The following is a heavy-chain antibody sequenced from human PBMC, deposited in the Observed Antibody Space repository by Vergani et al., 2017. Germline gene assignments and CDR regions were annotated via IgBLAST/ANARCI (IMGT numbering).Heavy chain of an antibody. D-gene: IGHD6-13*01. CDR1: GYTFTNYG. CDR3: ARESHVCSCWFFEY. Sequence: QVQLVQSGAEVKKPGASVRVSCKASGYTFTNYGVSWVRQAPGQGLEWMGWISAYNGNTNYAQKLQGRVTMTTDTSTSTVYMELRSLRSDDTAVYYCARESHVCSCWFFEYWGQGTLVTVSS. J-gene: IGHJ4*02. V-gene: IGHV1-18*01. CDR2: ISAYNGNT.